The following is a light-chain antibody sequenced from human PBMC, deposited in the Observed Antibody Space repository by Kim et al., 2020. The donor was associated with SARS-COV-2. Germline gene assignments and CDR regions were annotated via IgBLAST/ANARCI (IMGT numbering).Light chain of an antibody. CDR2: DAS. CDR1: QNIYKY. CDR3: QHNDDLPVT. V-gene: IGKV1-33*01. J-gene: IGKJ4*01. Sequence: DIQLTQSPSSLSAYVGDKVTITCQASQNIYKYLNWYQHKPGKAPNLLIYDASKLQTGVPPRFSGSGSGTHFTLTINGLQPEDIATYYCQHNDDLPVTFGGGTQVDIK.